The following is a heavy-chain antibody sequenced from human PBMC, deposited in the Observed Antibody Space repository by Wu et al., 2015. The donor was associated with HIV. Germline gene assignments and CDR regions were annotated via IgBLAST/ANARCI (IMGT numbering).Heavy chain of an antibody. J-gene: IGHJ6*03. Sequence: QVQLVQSGPEVRKPGASVKVSCKASGYTFTDYFIHWVRQSPGQGFEWMGWTNLNTGGTKYSPKFQGRVTMTRDTSITTAYIELSGLTSDDTAVYYCARGRCSSTSCYTGRYYYYYMDVWGKGTTVTVSS. D-gene: IGHD2-2*02. CDR1: GYTFTDYF. CDR3: ARGRCSSTSCYTGRYYYYYMDV. CDR2: TNLNTGGT. V-gene: IGHV1-2*02.